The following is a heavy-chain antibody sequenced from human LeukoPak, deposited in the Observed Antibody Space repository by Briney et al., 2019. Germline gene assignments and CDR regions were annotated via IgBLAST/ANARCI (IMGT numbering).Heavy chain of an antibody. CDR1: GFTFSSYW. CDR3: ARDSVRYGDYEVSAVGNLDH. CDR2: ITRSSTYI. V-gene: IGHV3-21*01. D-gene: IGHD4-17*01. J-gene: IGHJ4*02. Sequence: RTGGSLRLSCAASGFTFSSYWMSWVRQAPGKGLEWVSSITRSSTYIYYADSVKGRFTISRDNAKNSLYLQMNSLRAEDTAVYYCARDSVRYGDYEVSAVGNLDHWGQGTLVTVSS.